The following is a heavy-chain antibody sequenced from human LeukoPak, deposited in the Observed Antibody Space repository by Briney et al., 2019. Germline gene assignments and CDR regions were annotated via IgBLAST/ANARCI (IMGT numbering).Heavy chain of an antibody. Sequence: PGGSLRLSCAASGFTFSSYAMHWVRQAPGKGLEWVALISYDGSNKYYADSAKGRFTISRDNSKNTLYLQMNSLRAEDTAVYYCARAYSLDHHGDSWGQGTLVTVSS. CDR2: ISYDGSNK. CDR1: GFTFSSYA. CDR3: ARAYSLDHHGDS. D-gene: IGHD2-15*01. V-gene: IGHV3-30-3*01. J-gene: IGHJ4*02.